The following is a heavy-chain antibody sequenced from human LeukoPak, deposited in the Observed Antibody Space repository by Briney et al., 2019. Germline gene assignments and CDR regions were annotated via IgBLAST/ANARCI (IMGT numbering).Heavy chain of an antibody. J-gene: IGHJ4*02. V-gene: IGHV3-7*01. D-gene: IGHD3-16*01. CDR1: GFSFNSDW. CDR3: TRRLDD. Sequence: GGSLRLSCAASGFSFNSDWMDWVRQAPGKGLEWVANIKHDVSEKNYLDSVKGRFTISRDNAQNSLYLQMNGLRVEDTAVYYCTRRLDDWGQGTLVTVSS. CDR2: IKHDVSEK.